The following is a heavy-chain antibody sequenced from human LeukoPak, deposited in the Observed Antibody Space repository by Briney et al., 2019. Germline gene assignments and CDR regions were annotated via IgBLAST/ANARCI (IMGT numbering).Heavy chain of an antibody. Sequence: ASVKVSCKASGYTFTSYGISWVRQAPGQGLEWMGWISAYNGNTNYAQKLQGRVTMTTDTSTSTAYMELRSLRSDDTAVYYCARPRGNYDSSGYYYPEHYYYYMDVWGKGTTVTISS. CDR3: ARPRGNYDSSGYYYPEHYYYYMDV. D-gene: IGHD3-22*01. CDR1: GYTFTSYG. CDR2: ISAYNGNT. V-gene: IGHV1-18*01. J-gene: IGHJ6*03.